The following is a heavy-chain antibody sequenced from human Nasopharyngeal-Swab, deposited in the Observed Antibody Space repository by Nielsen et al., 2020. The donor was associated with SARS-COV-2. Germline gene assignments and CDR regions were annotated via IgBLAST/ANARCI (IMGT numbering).Heavy chain of an antibody. CDR1: GFTFSGSA. D-gene: IGHD2-2*01. Sequence: GESLKISCAASGFTFSGSAMHWVRQASGKGLEWVGSIRSKANSYATASAASVKGRFTISRDDSKNTAYLQMSSLKTEDTAVYYCTRHVPCSSTSCYYMDVWGKGTTVTVSS. J-gene: IGHJ6*03. V-gene: IGHV3-73*01. CDR3: TRHVPCSSTSCYYMDV. CDR2: IRSKANSYAT.